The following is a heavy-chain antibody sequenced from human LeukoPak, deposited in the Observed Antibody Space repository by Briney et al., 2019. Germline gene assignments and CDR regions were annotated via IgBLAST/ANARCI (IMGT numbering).Heavy chain of an antibody. CDR3: ARDDPSGDI. V-gene: IGHV4-59*01. CDR2: IYYSGST. Sequence: SETLSLTCTVSGGSISSYYWSWIRQPPGKGLEWIGYIYYSGSTNYNPSLKSRVTISVDTSKNQFSLRLSSVTAADTAVYYCARDDPSGDIWGQGTMVTVSS. D-gene: IGHD6-25*01. CDR1: GGSISSYY. J-gene: IGHJ3*02.